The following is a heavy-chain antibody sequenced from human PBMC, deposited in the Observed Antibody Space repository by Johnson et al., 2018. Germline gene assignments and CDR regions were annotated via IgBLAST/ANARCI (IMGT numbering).Heavy chain of an antibody. Sequence: VQLVESGGGLVQPGGSLKLSCAASGFTFSGSAMHWVRQASGKGLEWVGRIRSKANSYATAYAASVKGRFTISRDDSKNTAYLQMNSLKTEDTAVYYCARDRTPGMVVTAGNAFDIWGQGTMVTVSS. CDR3: ARDRTPGMVVTAGNAFDI. J-gene: IGHJ3*02. D-gene: IGHD2-21*02. CDR1: GFTFSGSA. CDR2: IRSKANSYAT. V-gene: IGHV3-73*01.